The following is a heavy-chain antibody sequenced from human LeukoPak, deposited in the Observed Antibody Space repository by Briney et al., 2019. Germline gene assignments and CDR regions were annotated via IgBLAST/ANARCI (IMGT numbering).Heavy chain of an antibody. J-gene: IGHJ4*02. V-gene: IGHV3-23*01. CDR1: GFPFSSYA. D-gene: IGHD2/OR15-2a*01. Sequence: GGSLRLSCAASGFPFSSYAMSWVRQAPGKGLEWVSAISGSGGSTYYADSVKGRFTISRDNSENTLSLQMNSLRADDTAIYYCAKSCNSGNCYYNYWGQGTLVTVSS. CDR2: ISGSGGST. CDR3: AKSCNSGNCYYNY.